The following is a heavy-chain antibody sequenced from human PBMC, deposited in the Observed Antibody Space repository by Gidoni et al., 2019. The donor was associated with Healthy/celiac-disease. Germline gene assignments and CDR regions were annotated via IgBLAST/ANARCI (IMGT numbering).Heavy chain of an antibody. CDR3: ARRRLAAANIYYFDY. Sequence: EVQLVQSGAEVKKPGESLKISCKGSGYSFTSYWIGWVRQMPGKGLEWMGIIYPGDSDTRYSPSFQGQVTISADKSISTAYLQWSSLKASDTAMYYCARRRLAAANIYYFDYWGQGTLVTVSS. D-gene: IGHD6-13*01. CDR1: GYSFTSYW. V-gene: IGHV5-51*01. CDR2: IYPGDSDT. J-gene: IGHJ4*02.